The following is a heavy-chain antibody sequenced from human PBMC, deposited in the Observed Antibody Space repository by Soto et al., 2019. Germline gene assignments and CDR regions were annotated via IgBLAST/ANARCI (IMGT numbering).Heavy chain of an antibody. J-gene: IGHJ1*01. CDR2: IYYSGST. CDR3: ARHPPFHIIVGAPKEAHFSTH. Sequence: PSETLSLTCTVSGGSSISSSYYWGWIRQPPGKGLEWIGSIYYSGSTYYNPSLKSRVTISVDTSKNQFSLTLGSVTAENTLFYYCARHPPFHIIVGAPKEAHFSTHWAKRTSVPVS. CDR1: GGSSISSSYY. D-gene: IGHD1-26*01. V-gene: IGHV4-39*01.